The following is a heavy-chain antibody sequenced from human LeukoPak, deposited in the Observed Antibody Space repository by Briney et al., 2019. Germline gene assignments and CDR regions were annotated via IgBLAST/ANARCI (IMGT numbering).Heavy chain of an antibody. V-gene: IGHV7-4-1*02. CDR2: INPNTGNP. J-gene: IGHJ1*01. D-gene: IGHD1-26*01. Sequence: GASVKVSCKASRYIFSIYAMIWVRQAPGQGLELMGWINPNTGNPTYAQGFTGRFVFSVDTSVSTAYLQISSLKAEDTAVYYCARDYTVALGTTTYFQHWGQGTLVTVSS. CDR1: RYIFSIYA. CDR3: ARDYTVALGTTTYFQH.